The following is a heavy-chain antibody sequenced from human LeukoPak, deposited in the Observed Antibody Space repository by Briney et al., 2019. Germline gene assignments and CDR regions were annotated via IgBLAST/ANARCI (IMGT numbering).Heavy chain of an antibody. D-gene: IGHD2-8*01. Sequence: SETLSLTCTVSGGSISSGSYYWNWIRQPAGKGLEWIGRIYSGGSTNYNPSLKSRVTLSVDTSKNQLSLKLSSVTAADTAVYFCASAGHCANGVCRNWFGPWGQGILVTVSS. V-gene: IGHV4-61*02. CDR1: GGSISSGSYY. CDR3: ASAGHCANGVCRNWFGP. CDR2: IYSGGST. J-gene: IGHJ5*02.